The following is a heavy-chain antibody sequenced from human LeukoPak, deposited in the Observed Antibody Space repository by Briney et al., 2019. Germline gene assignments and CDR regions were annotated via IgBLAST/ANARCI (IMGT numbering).Heavy chain of an antibody. CDR3: ARGLQAAAVPDDVFDI. CDR2: IYYSGST. Sequence: SETLSLTCTVSGGSISSHYWSWIRQPPGKGLEGIGYIYYSGSTNYNPSLKSRVTISVDTSKNHFSLKLSSVTAADTAVYYCARGLQAAAVPDDVFDIWGQGTMVTVSS. CDR1: GGSISSHY. J-gene: IGHJ3*02. V-gene: IGHV4-59*11. D-gene: IGHD6-13*01.